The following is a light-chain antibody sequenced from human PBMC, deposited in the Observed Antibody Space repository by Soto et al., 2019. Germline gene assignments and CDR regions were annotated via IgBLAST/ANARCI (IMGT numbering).Light chain of an antibody. CDR1: QGISSY. Sequence: DIQLTQSPSFLSASVGDRVTITYRASQGISSYLAWYQQKPGKAPKLLIYAASTLQSGVPSRFSGSGSGTEFTLTISSLQPEDFATYYCQQPNSYPLFGPGTKVDIK. CDR2: AAS. J-gene: IGKJ3*01. V-gene: IGKV1-9*01. CDR3: QQPNSYPL.